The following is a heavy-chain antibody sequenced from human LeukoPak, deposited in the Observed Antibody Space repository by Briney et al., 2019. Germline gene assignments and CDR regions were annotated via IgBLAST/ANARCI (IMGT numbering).Heavy chain of an antibody. V-gene: IGHV3-72*01. J-gene: IGHJ5*02. D-gene: IGHD3-3*01. CDR1: GFTLSDHY. CDR2: TRNKASSYAT. CDR3: ARVGGYDFWSGYSEARFCP. Sequence: PGGSLRLSCAASGFTLSDHYIDWVRQAPGKGLEWVGRTRNKASSYATEYAASVKGRFTISRDDSKNSLYLQMNSLKAEDTAVYYCARVGGYDFWSGYSEARFCPWGQGTLVTVSS.